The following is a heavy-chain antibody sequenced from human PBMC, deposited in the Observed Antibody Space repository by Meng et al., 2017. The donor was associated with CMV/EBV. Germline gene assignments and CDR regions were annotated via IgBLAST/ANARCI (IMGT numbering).Heavy chain of an antibody. J-gene: IGHJ6*02. Sequence: SETLSLTCTVFGGSISSSSYYWGWIRQPPGKGLEWIGSIYYSGSTYYNPSLKSRVTISVGTSKNQFSLKLSSVTAADTAVYYCARDHHTHGFLESYYGMDVWGQGTTVTVSS. V-gene: IGHV4-39*07. CDR1: GGSISSSSYY. CDR3: ARDHHTHGFLESYYGMDV. CDR2: IYYSGST. D-gene: IGHD3-3*01.